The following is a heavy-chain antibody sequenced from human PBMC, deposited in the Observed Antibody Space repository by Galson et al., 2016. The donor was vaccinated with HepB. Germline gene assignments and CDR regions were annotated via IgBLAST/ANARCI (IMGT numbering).Heavy chain of an antibody. J-gene: IGHJ4*02. V-gene: IGHV3-7*01. CDR1: GFSFSASG. Sequence: SLRLSCAASGFSFSASGIHWVRQAPGKGLQWVANINRDGSVTHYVDSVEGRFTISRDNAKNSLFLQMNSLRVEDTAVYYCARDRATGDSSAWYDALDYWGQGTPVTISS. CDR2: INRDGSVT. D-gene: IGHD6-19*01. CDR3: ARDRATGDSSAWYDALDY.